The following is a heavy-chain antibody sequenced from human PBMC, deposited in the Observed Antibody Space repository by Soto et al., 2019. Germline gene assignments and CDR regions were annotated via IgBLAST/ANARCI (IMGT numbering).Heavy chain of an antibody. CDR1: GGSISSADCC. J-gene: IGHJ3*02. CDR2: LYYGGDT. D-gene: IGHD4-17*01. Sequence: QVQLQAPGPGLVKPSQTLSLTCTVSGGSISSADCCWTWIRQPPGKGLEWIGPLYYGGDTSYNPSLKRRTTISLHTSQTQFSLKLTSVTVADTAVYYCDRDNSEDHGDYGGGAYDIWGQGTLVTVSS. CDR3: DRDNSEDHGDYGGGAYDI. V-gene: IGHV4-30-4*01.